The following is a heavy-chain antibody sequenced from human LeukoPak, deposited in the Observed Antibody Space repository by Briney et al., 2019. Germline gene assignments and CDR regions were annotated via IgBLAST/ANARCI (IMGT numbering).Heavy chain of an antibody. CDR3: TVSEARDYFDY. CDR1: GGAISSSSYY. CDR2: IYYSGTT. D-gene: IGHD4-17*01. V-gene: IGHV4-39*07. J-gene: IGHJ4*02. Sequence: SETLSLTCTVSGGAISSSSYYWGWIRQPPGKGLEWIGSIYYSGTTYYNLSLKSRVTISVDTSKKQFSLKMSSVTAADTAVYYCTVSEARDYFDYWGQGTLVTVSS.